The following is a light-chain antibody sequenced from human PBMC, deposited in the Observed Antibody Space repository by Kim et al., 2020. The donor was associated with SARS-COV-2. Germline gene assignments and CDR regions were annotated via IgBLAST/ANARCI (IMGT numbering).Light chain of an antibody. V-gene: IGLV2-14*03. CDR2: DVS. CDR3: NSYTSSSTWV. Sequence: GQSFTISCPGTSSDVGGYNYFAWYQQHPGKAPKVMIYDVSKRPSGVSNRFSGSKSGNTASLTISGLQAEDEADYYCNSYTSSSTWVFGGGTQLTVL. J-gene: IGLJ3*02. CDR1: SSDVGGYNY.